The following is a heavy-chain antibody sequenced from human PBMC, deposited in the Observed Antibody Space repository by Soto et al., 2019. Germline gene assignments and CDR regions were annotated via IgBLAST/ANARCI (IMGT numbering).Heavy chain of an antibody. D-gene: IGHD3-22*01. Sequence: SETLSLTCAVSGGSISSGGYSWSWIRQPPGKGLEWIGYIYHSGSTYYNPSLKSRVTISVDRSKNQFSLKLSSVTAADTAVYYCARDLNYYDSSGYVYAEYFQHWGQGTLVTVS. CDR3: ARDLNYYDSSGYVYAEYFQH. CDR2: IYHSGST. V-gene: IGHV4-30-2*01. J-gene: IGHJ1*01. CDR1: GGSISSGGYS.